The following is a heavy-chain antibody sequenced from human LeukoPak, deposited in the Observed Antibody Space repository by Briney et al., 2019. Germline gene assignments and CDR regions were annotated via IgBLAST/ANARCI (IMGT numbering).Heavy chain of an antibody. Sequence: GASVKVSCKASGYTFTGYYMHWVRQAPGQGLEWMGWINPNSGGTNYAQKFQGRVTMTRDTSISTAYMELSRLRSDDTAVYYCAREVVVVTASDAFDIWGQGTMVTVSS. D-gene: IGHD2-21*02. J-gene: IGHJ3*02. CDR2: INPNSGGT. V-gene: IGHV1-2*02. CDR3: AREVVVVTASDAFDI. CDR1: GYTFTGYY.